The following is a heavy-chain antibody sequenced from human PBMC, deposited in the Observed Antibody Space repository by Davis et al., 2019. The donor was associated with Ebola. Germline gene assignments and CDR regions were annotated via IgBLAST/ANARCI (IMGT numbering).Heavy chain of an antibody. CDR3: ARDTDYGGNLYYFDY. D-gene: IGHD4-23*01. CDR2: ISSSGRTI. Sequence: PGGSLRLSCAASGFTFSDYYMSWIRQAPGKGLEWVSYISSSGRTIYYADSVKGRFTISRDNAKNSLYLQMNSLRAEDTAVYYCARDTDYGGNLYYFDYWGQGTLVTVSS. V-gene: IGHV3-11*04. J-gene: IGHJ4*02. CDR1: GFTFSDYY.